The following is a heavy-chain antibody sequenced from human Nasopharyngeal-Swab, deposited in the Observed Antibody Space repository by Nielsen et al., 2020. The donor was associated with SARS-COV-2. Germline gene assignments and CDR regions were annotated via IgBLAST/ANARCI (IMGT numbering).Heavy chain of an antibody. J-gene: IGHJ4*02. D-gene: IGHD2-15*01. V-gene: IGHV1-2*06. Sequence: ASVKVSCKASAYTFTGYYMHWVRQAPGQGLEWMGRINPNSGGTNYAQKFQGRVTMTRDTSISTAYMELSRLRSDDTAVYYCARERKDIVVVVAATLDYWGQGTLVTVSS. CDR2: INPNSGGT. CDR3: ARERKDIVVVVAATLDY. CDR1: AYTFTGYY.